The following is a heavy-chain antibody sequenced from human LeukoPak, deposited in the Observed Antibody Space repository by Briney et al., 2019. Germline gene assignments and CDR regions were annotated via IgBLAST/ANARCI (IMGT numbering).Heavy chain of an antibody. CDR2: IIPIFGTA. CDR3: AREKGPRSWYFDL. V-gene: IGHV1-69*05. Sequence: GASVKVSCKASGGTFSSYAISWVRQAPGQGLEWMGGIIPIFGTANYAQKFQGRVTITTDEPTSTAYMELSSLRSEDTAVYYCAREKGPRSWYFDLWGRGTLVTVSS. CDR1: GGTFSSYA. J-gene: IGHJ2*01.